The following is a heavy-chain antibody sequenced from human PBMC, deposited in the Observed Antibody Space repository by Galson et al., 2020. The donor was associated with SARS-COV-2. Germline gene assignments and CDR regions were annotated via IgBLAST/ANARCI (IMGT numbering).Heavy chain of an antibody. Sequence: GGSLRLSCAASGFTFSSYWMHWVRQAPGKGLVWVSRINSDGSSRRYADSVKGRFTISRDNAKNTMTLQMNSLRVEDTAMYYCAKEYYYDSSGPLDAFDIWGQGTMVTVSS. CDR3: AKEYYYDSSGPLDAFDI. D-gene: IGHD3-22*01. V-gene: IGHV3-74*01. J-gene: IGHJ3*02. CDR1: GFTFSSYW. CDR2: INSDGSSR.